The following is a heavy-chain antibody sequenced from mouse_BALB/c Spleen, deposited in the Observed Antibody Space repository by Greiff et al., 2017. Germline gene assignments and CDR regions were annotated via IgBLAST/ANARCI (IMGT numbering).Heavy chain of an antibody. J-gene: IGHJ3*01. CDR2: INSNGGST. V-gene: IGHV5-6-3*01. CDR3: ARDGNGYGRFAY. D-gene: IGHD2-2*01. Sequence: EVQVVESGGGLVQPGGSLKLSCAASGFTFSSYGMSWVRQTPDKRLELVATINSNGGSTYYPDSVKGRFTISRDNAKNTLYLQMSSLKSEDTAMYYCARDGNGYGRFAYWGQGTLVTVSA. CDR1: GFTFSSYG.